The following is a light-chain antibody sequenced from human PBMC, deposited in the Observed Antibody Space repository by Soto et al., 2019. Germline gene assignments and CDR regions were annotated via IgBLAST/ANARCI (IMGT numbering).Light chain of an antibody. J-gene: IGLJ1*01. CDR2: EVT. Sequence: LTQPASVSWSPGQSITISCTGTSSDVGGYNYVCWYKQHPGKAPQLMIYEVTNRPSGVSDRFSGSKSGNTASLTISGLQAEDEADYYCSSYTSSSTLYVFGTGTKGTGL. CDR3: SSYTSSSTLYV. V-gene: IGLV2-14*01. CDR1: SSDVGGYNY.